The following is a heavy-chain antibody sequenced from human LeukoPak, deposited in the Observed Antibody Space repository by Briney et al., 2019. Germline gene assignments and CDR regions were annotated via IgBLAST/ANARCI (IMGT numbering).Heavy chain of an antibody. Sequence: GGTLRLSCAASGFTFSNFGMSWVRQAPEKGLEWVSSVTISGDNTYYAESVKGRFTISRDNSKGTLYLLMSSLRADDTAVYYCARGRGRNPSGYYYYMDVWGKGTTVTISS. V-gene: IGHV3-23*01. CDR2: VTISGDNT. CDR3: ARGRGRNPSGYYYYMDV. CDR1: GFTFSNFG. D-gene: IGHD3-16*01. J-gene: IGHJ6*04.